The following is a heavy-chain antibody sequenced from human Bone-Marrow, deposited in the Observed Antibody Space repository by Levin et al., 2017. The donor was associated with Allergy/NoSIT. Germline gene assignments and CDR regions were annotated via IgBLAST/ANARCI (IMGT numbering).Heavy chain of an antibody. J-gene: IGHJ4*02. CDR1: GFTVSNNY. CDR2: IYSGGST. D-gene: IGHD4-17*01. V-gene: IGHV3-53*01. Sequence: PGGSLRLSCAASGFTVSNNYVSWVRQAPGKGLEWVSVIYSGGSTYYADSVKGRFTISRDNSKNTVYLQMNSLRVEDTALYYCATGKPTVTSTWVRDYWGQGTLVTVSS. CDR3: ATGKPTVTSTWVRDY.